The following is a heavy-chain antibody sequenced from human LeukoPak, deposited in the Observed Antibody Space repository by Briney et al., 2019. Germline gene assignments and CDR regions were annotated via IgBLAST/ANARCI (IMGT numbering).Heavy chain of an antibody. CDR2: IKHSGNT. V-gene: IGHV4-34*01. CDR3: VRVRWLEANGDV. J-gene: IGHJ6*02. Sequence: SETLSLTCAVYGGSFTDYYWNWIRQSPEKGLEWIGEIKHSGNTNYNPSLESRVAISVDTSNKQFSLRLSSVTDAHTAVYYCVRVRWLEANGDVWGQGTTVTVSS. CDR1: GGSFTDYY. D-gene: IGHD4-23*01.